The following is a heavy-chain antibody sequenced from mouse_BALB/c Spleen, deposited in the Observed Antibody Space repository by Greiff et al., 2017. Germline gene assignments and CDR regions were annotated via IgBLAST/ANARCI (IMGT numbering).Heavy chain of an antibody. CDR3: ARWGNYFPWFAY. CDR1: GYSITSDYA. Sequence: EVQLQQSGPGLVKPSQSLSLTCTVTGYSITSDYAWNWIRQFPGNKLEWMGYISYSGSTSYNPSLKSRISITRDTSKNQFFLQLNSVTTEDTATYYCARWGNYFPWFAYWGQGTLVTVSA. CDR2: ISYSGST. J-gene: IGHJ3*01. D-gene: IGHD2-1*01. V-gene: IGHV3-2*02.